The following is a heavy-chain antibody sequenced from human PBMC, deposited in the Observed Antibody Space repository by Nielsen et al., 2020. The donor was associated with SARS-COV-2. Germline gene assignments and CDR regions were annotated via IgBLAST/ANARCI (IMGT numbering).Heavy chain of an antibody. CDR1: GITFSSYS. V-gene: IGHV3-48*02. CDR2: ISSSSSTI. D-gene: IGHD3-3*02. J-gene: IGHJ6*02. Sequence: GESLKISCAASGITFSSYSMNWVRQAPGKGLEWVSYISSSSSTIYYADSVKGRFTISRDNAKNSLYLQMNSLRDEDTAVYYCARDKLGYYYYGMDVWGQGTTVTVSS. CDR3: ARDKLGYYYYGMDV.